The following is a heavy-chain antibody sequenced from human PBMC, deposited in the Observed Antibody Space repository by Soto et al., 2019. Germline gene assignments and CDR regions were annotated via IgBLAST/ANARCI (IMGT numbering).Heavy chain of an antibody. V-gene: IGHV3-23*01. CDR1: GFTFSSYA. D-gene: IGHD3-3*01. J-gene: IGHJ6*03. Sequence: GGSLRLSCAASGFTFSSYAMSWVRQAPGKGLEWVSAIRGSGGSTYYADSVKGRFTISRDNSKNTLYLQMNSLRAEDMAGYYGAKAGFLEWLREIRGYMDVWGKGTMVTVSS. CDR2: IRGSGGST. CDR3: AKAGFLEWLREIRGYMDV.